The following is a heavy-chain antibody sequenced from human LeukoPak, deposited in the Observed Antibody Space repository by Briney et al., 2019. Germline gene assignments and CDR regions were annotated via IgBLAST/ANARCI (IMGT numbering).Heavy chain of an antibody. CDR2: ISGSGGST. Sequence: GGSLRLSCAASGFTFSSYAMSWVRQAPGKGLEWVSAISGSGGSTYYADSAKGRFTISRDNSKNTLYLQMNSLRAEDTAVYYCAKERAEWIQLWSHYFDYWGQGTLVTVSS. V-gene: IGHV3-23*01. J-gene: IGHJ4*02. CDR1: GFTFSSYA. D-gene: IGHD5-18*01. CDR3: AKERAEWIQLWSHYFDY.